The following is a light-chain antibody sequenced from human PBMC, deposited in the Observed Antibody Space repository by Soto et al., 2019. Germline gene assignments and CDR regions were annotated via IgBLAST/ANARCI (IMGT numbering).Light chain of an antibody. CDR2: KAS. CDR1: QSISAW. V-gene: IGKV1-5*03. J-gene: IGKJ1*01. Sequence: DIQMTESASTLSASVGDRVAITCRASQSISAWLAWYQQKPGKAPKLLIYKASTLKSGVPSRFSGSGSGTDVTLTISSLKHEDFATYDCQQRYSTTRTFGQGTKVDIK. CDR3: QQRYSTTRT.